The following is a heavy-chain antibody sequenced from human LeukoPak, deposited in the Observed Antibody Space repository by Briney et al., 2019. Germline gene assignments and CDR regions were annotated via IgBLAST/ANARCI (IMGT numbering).Heavy chain of an antibody. D-gene: IGHD3-22*01. CDR2: IYYSGST. V-gene: IGHV4-39*07. CDR3: ASSMIVVSQIDY. J-gene: IGHJ4*02. Sequence: KSSETLSLTCTVSGGSISSNSYYWGWIRQPPGKGLKWIGSIYYSGSTNYNPSLKSRVTISVDTSKNQFSLKLSSVTAADTAVYYCASSMIVVSQIDYWGQGTLVTVSS. CDR1: GGSISSNSYY.